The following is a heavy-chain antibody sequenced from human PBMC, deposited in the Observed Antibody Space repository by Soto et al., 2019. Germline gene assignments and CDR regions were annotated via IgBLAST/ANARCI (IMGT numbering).Heavy chain of an antibody. D-gene: IGHD2-21*02. V-gene: IGHV4-39*02. CDR2: VYFTGTT. J-gene: IGHJ4*02. CDR1: AGSTRTRDYC. Sequence: PETLSLTCTVSAGSTRTRDYCWVWLRQTPGRGLEGIGRVYFTGTTYYTPSLQGRVTMSAPPSKNTLFLALRSVTARHTATYYCVKGRPIVMGTTFVPINYYFDYWGQGTLVTVSS. CDR3: VKGRPIVMGTTFVPINYYFDY.